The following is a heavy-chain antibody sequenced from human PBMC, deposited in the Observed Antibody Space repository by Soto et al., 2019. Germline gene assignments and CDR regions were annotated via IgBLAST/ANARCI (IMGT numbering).Heavy chain of an antibody. CDR3: VRDHLWAFEN. CDR2: IQTVNSVR. Sequence: EVQLGESGGGLVQPGGSLRLSCAASGFIFSSYTMNWVRQAPGKGLEWISFIQTVNSVRDYADSVKGRFTITRDNASNSLYLQMTSRREEDTAAYYGVRDHLWAFENRGQGTLVNVSS. V-gene: IGHV3-48*02. CDR1: GFIFSSYT. D-gene: IGHD3-10*01. J-gene: IGHJ4*02.